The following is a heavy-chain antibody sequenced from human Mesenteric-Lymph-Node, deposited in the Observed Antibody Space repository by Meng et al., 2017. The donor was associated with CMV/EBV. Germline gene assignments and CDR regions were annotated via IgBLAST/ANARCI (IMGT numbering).Heavy chain of an antibody. D-gene: IGHD1-26*01. CDR2: MYYSGST. J-gene: IGHJ4*02. Sequence: SETLSLTCTVSGGSISSTSYYWGWIRQPPGKGLEWIGSMYYSGSTYYNPSLKSRVTLSLDTSKNQFSLKLSSVTAADTAVYYCARDSIGSLDYWGQGTLVTVSS. CDR1: GGSISSTSYY. CDR3: ARDSIGSLDY. V-gene: IGHV4-39*07.